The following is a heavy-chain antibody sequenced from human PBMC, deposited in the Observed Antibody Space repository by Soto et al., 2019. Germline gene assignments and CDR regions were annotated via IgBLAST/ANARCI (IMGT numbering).Heavy chain of an antibody. CDR1: GGTFSSYT. J-gene: IGHJ4*02. Sequence: GASVKVSCKASGGTFSSYTISWVRQAPGQGLEWMGRIIPILGIANYAQKFQGRVTITADKSTSTAYMELSSLRSEDTAVYYCASGLTDFYGSGSPQTYWGQGTLVTVSS. CDR3: ASGLTDFYGSGSPQTY. D-gene: IGHD3-10*01. CDR2: IIPILGIA. V-gene: IGHV1-69*02.